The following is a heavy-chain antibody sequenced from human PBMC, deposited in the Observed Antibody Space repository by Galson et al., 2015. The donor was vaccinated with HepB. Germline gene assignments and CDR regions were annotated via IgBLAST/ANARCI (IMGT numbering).Heavy chain of an antibody. CDR2: INPSGGST. D-gene: IGHD3-3*01. V-gene: IGHV1-46*01. Sequence: SVKVSCKASGYTFTSYYMHWVRQAPGQGLEWMGIINPSGGSTSYAQKFQGRVTMTRDTSTSTVYMELSSLRSGDTAVYYCARDSVQKYYDAYYYYGMDVWGQGTTVTVSS. CDR1: GYTFTSYY. J-gene: IGHJ6*02. CDR3: ARDSVQKYYDAYYYYGMDV.